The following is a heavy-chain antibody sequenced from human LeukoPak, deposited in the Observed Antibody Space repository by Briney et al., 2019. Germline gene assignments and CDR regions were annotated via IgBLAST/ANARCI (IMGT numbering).Heavy chain of an antibody. J-gene: IGHJ5*02. CDR3: VGDSPYRDYHRGLVP. Sequence: SETLSLTCTVSGGSIRSDEFYWSWVRQPPGKGLEWIGNVYYSGSPYYNPSLESRVSISIDTSNNQFSLRVSSVTAADTAVYYCVGDSPYRDYHRGLVPWGRRALVTVSS. CDR2: VYYSGSP. CDR1: GGSIRSDEFY. D-gene: IGHD5-12*01. V-gene: IGHV4-30-4*01.